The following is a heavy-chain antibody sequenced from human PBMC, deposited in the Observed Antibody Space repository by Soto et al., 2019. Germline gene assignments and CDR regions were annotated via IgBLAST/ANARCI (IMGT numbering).Heavy chain of an antibody. Sequence: EVQLLESGGGLVQPGGSLRLSCATDGFTFDSYAMHWVRQAPGKGLEWVSSLSGSGYQTYYADSVKGRLTISRDRSKNTVYLQMKSLRAEDKAVYFCAKDRRTVFGVVVTFEDWGRGTLVTVAS. D-gene: IGHD3-3*01. J-gene: IGHJ4*02. CDR2: LSGSGYQT. CDR3: AKDRRTVFGVVVTFED. CDR1: GFTFDSYA. V-gene: IGHV3-23*01.